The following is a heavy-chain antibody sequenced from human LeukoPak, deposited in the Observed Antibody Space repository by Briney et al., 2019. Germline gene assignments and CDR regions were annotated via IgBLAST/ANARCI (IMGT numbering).Heavy chain of an antibody. CDR3: ARQNMYSSSYFDY. V-gene: IGHV4-34*01. CDR2: INHSGST. CDR1: GGSLSGSY. J-gene: IGHJ4*02. Sequence: SETLSLTCAVYGGSLSGSYWSWIRQPPGKGLEWIGEINHSGSTNYNPSLKSRVTISVDTSKNQFSLKLSSVTAADTAVYYCARQNMYSSSYFDYWGQGTLVTVSS. D-gene: IGHD6-6*01.